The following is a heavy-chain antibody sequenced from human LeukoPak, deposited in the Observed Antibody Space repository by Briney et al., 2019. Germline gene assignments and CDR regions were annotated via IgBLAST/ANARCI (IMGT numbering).Heavy chain of an antibody. CDR2: IIPLFGTA. CDR1: GGSFSSYA. J-gene: IGHJ4*02. Sequence: ASVKVSCKASGGSFSSYAISWVRQAPGQGLEWIGRIIPLFGTANYAQKFQGRVTITTDESTSTTYMELSSLKYEDTAVYYGASSHTYSGRLEVSAYWGQGTLVTVSS. V-gene: IGHV1-69*05. CDR3: ASSHTYSGRLEVSAY. D-gene: IGHD1-26*01.